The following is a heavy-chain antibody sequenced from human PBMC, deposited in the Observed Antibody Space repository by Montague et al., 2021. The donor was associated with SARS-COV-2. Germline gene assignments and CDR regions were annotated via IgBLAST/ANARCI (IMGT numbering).Heavy chain of an antibody. CDR3: ARHPLGYCSSTSCHVG. CDR1: NGSISGHY. V-gene: IGHV4-59*08. D-gene: IGHD2-2*01. J-gene: IGHJ4*02. Sequence: SETLSLTCTVSNGSISGHYWTWIRQSPGRGLEWLAYIHYRGTTDYNPSLKSRLTLSVDTSKNQFSLTLTSLTAADTAVYYCARHPLGYCSSTSCHVGWGQGTLVTVSS. CDR2: IHYRGTT.